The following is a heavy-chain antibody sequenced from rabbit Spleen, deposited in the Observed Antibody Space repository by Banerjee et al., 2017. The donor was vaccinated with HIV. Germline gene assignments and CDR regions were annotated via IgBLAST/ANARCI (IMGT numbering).Heavy chain of an antibody. Sequence: QSLEESGGGLVKPGASLTLTCTASGVSFSSNHYMCWVRQAPGKGLEWIACIEGGNSAFSYFASWAKGRFTISKTSSTTVTLQMTSLTAADTATYFCARNSDGDNDGLYLWGQGTLVTVS. D-gene: IGHD2-1*01. CDR2: IEGGNSAFS. J-gene: IGHJ3*01. V-gene: IGHV1S40*01. CDR3: ARNSDGDNDGLYL. CDR1: GVSFSSNHY.